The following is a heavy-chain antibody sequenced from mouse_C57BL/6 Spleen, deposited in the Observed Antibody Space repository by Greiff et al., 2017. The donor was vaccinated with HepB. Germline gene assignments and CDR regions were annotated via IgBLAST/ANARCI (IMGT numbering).Heavy chain of an antibody. D-gene: IGHD2-10*01. Sequence: VQLQQPGAELVKPGASVKLSCKASGYTFTSYWMQWVKQRPGQGLEWIGEIDPSDSYTNYNQKFKGKATLTVDTSSSTAYMQLSSLTSEDSAVYYCARSSYGNYVDYAMDYWGQGTSVTVSS. J-gene: IGHJ4*01. CDR1: GYTFTSYW. V-gene: IGHV1-50*01. CDR2: IDPSDSYT. CDR3: ARSSYGNYVDYAMDY.